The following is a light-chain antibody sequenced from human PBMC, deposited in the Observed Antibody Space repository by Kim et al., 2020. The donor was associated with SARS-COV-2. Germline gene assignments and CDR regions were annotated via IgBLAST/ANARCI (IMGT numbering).Light chain of an antibody. Sequence: APGERATLPCRASQSVSSNLAWYQQKPGQAPRLLISGASTRATGIPARFSGSGSGTEFTLTISSLQSEDFAVYFCQQYNNWPPGTFGQGTKVDIK. V-gene: IGKV3-15*01. CDR1: QSVSSN. CDR3: QQYNNWPPGT. J-gene: IGKJ1*01. CDR2: GAS.